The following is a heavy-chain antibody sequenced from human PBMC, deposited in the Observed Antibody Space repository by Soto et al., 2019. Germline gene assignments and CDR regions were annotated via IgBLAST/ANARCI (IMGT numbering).Heavy chain of an antibody. D-gene: IGHD2-21*02. CDR2: IKSKTDGGTT. CDR3: TTVYCGGDCYSPYFDY. CDR1: GFTFSNAW. J-gene: IGHJ4*02. V-gene: IGHV3-15*01. Sequence: EVQLVESGGGLVKPGGSLRLSCAASGFTFSNAWMSWVRQAPGKGLEWVGRIKSKTDGGTTDYVAPVKGRLTISRDDSKNTLYLQMNSLKTEDTAVYYCTTVYCGGDCYSPYFDYWGQGTLVTDSS.